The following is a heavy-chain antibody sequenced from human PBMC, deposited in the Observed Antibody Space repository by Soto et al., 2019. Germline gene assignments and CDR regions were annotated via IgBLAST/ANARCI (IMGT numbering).Heavy chain of an antibody. CDR2: INSDGSST. Sequence: EVQLVESGGGLVQPGGSLRLSCAASGFTFSSYWMHWVRQAPGKGLVWVSRINSDGSSTSYADSVKGRFTISRDNAKNTLYRQMNSLRAEDTAVYYCARSLPGTYPGDYWVQGTLVTVSS. D-gene: IGHD1-26*01. CDR3: ARSLPGTYPGDY. J-gene: IGHJ4*02. V-gene: IGHV3-74*01. CDR1: GFTFSSYW.